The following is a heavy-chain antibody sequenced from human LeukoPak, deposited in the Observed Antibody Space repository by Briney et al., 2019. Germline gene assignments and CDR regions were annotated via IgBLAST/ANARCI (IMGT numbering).Heavy chain of an antibody. CDR1: GGTFSSYA. CDR2: IIPIFGTA. Sequence: SVKVSCKASGGTFSSYAISWVRQAPGHGVEWMGRIIPIFGTANYAQKFQGRVTITTDESTSTAYMELSSLRSEDTAVYYCARGHYYDSSGYLDYWGQGTLVTVSS. J-gene: IGHJ4*02. V-gene: IGHV1-69*05. D-gene: IGHD3-22*01. CDR3: ARGHYYDSSGYLDY.